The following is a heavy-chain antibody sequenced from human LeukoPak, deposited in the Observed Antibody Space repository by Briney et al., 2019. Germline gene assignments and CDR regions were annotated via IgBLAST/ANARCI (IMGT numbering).Heavy chain of an antibody. CDR2: INHSGST. CDR3: ARGRAYFD. D-gene: IGHD3-9*01. J-gene: IGHJ4*02. Sequence: AETLSLTCTVSGGSISSSSYYWGWIRQPPGKGLEWIGEINHSGSTNYNPSLKSRVTVSLDTSKNQFSLKLSSVTAADTAVYYRARGRAYFDWGQGTLVTVSS. CDR1: GGSISSSSYY. V-gene: IGHV4-39*07.